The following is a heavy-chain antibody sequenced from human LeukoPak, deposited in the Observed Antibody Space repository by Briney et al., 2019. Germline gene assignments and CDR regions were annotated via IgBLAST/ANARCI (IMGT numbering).Heavy chain of an antibody. CDR3: ARGYSYGYSFFDY. V-gene: IGHV1-3*01. CDR2: INAGNGNT. D-gene: IGHD5-18*01. J-gene: IGHJ4*02. CDR1: GYTFTSYA. Sequence: GASVKVSCKASGYTFTSYAMHWVRQAPGQRLEWMGWINAGNGNTKYSQKFQGRVTITRDTSASTAYMELSSLRPEDTAVYYCARGYSYGYSFFDYWGQGTLVTVSS.